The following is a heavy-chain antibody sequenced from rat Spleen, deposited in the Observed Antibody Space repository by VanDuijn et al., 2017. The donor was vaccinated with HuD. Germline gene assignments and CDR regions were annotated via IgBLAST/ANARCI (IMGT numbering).Heavy chain of an antibody. D-gene: IGHD1-4*01. CDR1: GITFTNYW. Sequence: EVQLVESGGGLVQPGGSLKLSCVASGITFTNYWMTWIRQAPGKGLEWIASITNTGDSTYYLDSVKGRFTIYRNNAKTTLYLQMSSLRSEDTATYYCSPLPGRNLAYWGQGVVVTVSS. V-gene: IGHV5-31*01. J-gene: IGHJ2*01. CDR2: ITNTGDST. CDR3: SPLPGRNLAY.